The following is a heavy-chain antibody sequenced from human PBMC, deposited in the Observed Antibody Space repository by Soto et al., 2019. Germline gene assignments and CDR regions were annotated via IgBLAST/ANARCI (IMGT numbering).Heavy chain of an antibody. CDR1: GYNFSDYY. CDR2: VSPKSGGT. D-gene: IGHD2-8*02. Sequence: ASVNVSCKASGYNFSDYYIHLVRQAPGQGLEWLGWVSPKSGGTNYAQKFKGRVTMTRDTSSNTVYMDLSGLKSDDTAVFYCAREISGGVTLNWSERWGEGILVISSS. J-gene: IGHJ5*02. CDR3: AREISGGVTLNWSER. V-gene: IGHV1-2*02.